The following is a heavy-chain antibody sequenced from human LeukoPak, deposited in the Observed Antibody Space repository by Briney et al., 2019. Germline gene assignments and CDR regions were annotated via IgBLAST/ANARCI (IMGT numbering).Heavy chain of an antibody. V-gene: IGHV3-48*01. D-gene: IGHD3-10*01. CDR1: GFTFSSYS. Sequence: TGGSLRLSCAASGFTFSSYSMNWVRQAPGKGLEWVSSISSSSSTIYYADSVKGRFTISRDNAKNSLYLQMNSLRAEDTAVYYCGSTGDYYGSGSYYKDYYYGMDVWGQGTTVTVSS. CDR2: ISSSSSTI. CDR3: GSTGDYYGSGSYYKDYYYGMDV. J-gene: IGHJ6*02.